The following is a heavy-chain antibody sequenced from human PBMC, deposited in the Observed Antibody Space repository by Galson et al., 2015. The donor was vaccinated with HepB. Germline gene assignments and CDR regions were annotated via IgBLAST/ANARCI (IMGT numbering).Heavy chain of an antibody. V-gene: IGHV4-59*08. J-gene: IGHJ4*02. Sequence: SETLSLTCSVSGASISSYYWSWIRQPPGKGLEWIGYIYYSGSTNYNPSLKGRVTISVDTSKNQYSLKVSSVTAADTAVYYCAKFGYSYDYWGQGTLDIVSS. D-gene: IGHD5-18*01. CDR3: AKFGYSYDY. CDR2: IYYSGST. CDR1: GASISSYY.